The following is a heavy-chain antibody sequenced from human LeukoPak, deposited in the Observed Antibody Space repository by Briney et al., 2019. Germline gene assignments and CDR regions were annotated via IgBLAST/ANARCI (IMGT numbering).Heavy chain of an antibody. CDR1: GYTFTSYA. J-gene: IGHJ6*02. CDR3: ARVMVLGFGEKTAYYYGMDV. D-gene: IGHD3-10*01. CDR2: INTNTGNP. V-gene: IGHV7-4-1*02. Sequence: ASVKVSCKASGYTFTSYAMNWVRQAPGQGLEWMGWINTNTGNPTYAQGFTGRFVFSLDTSVSTAYLQISSLKAEDTAVYYCARVMVLGFGEKTAYYYGMDVWGQGTTVTVSS.